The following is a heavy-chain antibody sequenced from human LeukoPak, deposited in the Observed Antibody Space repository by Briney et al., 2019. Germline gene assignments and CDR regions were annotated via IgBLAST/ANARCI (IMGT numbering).Heavy chain of an antibody. D-gene: IGHD3-22*01. CDR3: ARADYDSSGVKGYYYYYYMDV. Sequence: SETLSLTCTVSGGSISSYNWSWVWQRPGEGLWWVGDIYYSVSTNYNPSIKSRVTISVDTSKDQFSLKLSSVTAADTAVYYCARADYDSSGVKGYYYYYYMDVWGKGNTVTVSS. J-gene: IGHJ6*03. CDR2: IYYSVST. V-gene: IGHV4-59*01. CDR1: GGSISSYN.